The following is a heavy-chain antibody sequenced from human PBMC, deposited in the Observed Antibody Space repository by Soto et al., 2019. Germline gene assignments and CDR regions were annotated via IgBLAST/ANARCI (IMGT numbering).Heavy chain of an antibody. CDR3: ARVGRSIAAAGTHFDY. CDR1: GGSISSGGYY. Sequence: QVQLQESGPGLVKPSQTLSLTCTVSGGSISSGGYYWSWIRQHPGKGLEWIGYIYYSGGTYYNPSHKCGVTISVDTSKNQFSLKLSSVTAADTAVYYCARVGRSIAAAGTHFDYCGQGTLVTVSS. V-gene: IGHV4-31*03. J-gene: IGHJ4*02. CDR2: IYYSGGT. D-gene: IGHD6-13*01.